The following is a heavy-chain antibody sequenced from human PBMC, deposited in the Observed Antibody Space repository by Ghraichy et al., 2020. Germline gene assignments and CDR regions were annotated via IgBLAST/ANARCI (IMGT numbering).Heavy chain of an antibody. CDR1: GGSISSGDYY. Sequence: SLNISCTVSGGSISSGDYYWTWIRQHPGKGLEWIVYMHYSGSTHYNPSLKSRLAISVDTSKNQFSLRLNSVTAADTAVYYCARDRGITLIGQYYGLDVWGRGTAVTVSS. V-gene: IGHV4-30-4*01. CDR3: ARDRGITLIGQYYGLDV. J-gene: IGHJ6*02. CDR2: MHYSGST.